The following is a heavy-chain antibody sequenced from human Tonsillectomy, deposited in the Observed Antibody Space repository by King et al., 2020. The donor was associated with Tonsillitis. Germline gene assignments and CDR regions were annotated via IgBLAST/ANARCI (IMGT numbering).Heavy chain of an antibody. D-gene: IGHD3-9*01. CDR1: GGSISSYY. Sequence: QLQESGPGLVKPSETLSLTCTVSGGSISSYYWSWLRQPPGKGLEWIGYIYYSGSTNYNPSLKSRVTISVDTSKNQFSLKLSSVTAADTAVYYCARGGGDILTGSSVDYWGQGTLVTVSS. J-gene: IGHJ4*02. V-gene: IGHV4-59*01. CDR3: ARGGGDILTGSSVDY. CDR2: IYYSGST.